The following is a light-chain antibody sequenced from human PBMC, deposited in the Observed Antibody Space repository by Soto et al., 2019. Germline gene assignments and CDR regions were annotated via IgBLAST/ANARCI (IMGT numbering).Light chain of an antibody. Sequence: IQLTQSPSSLSASVGDKVTITCRASQGIATYVAWYQQKPGIAPKLLIYDASTLQSVVPSRFGGSGSGSDVTLTITSLQPEDFATYYCQLLNTCPHTFGQGTKLEIK. V-gene: IGKV1-9*01. CDR2: DAS. J-gene: IGKJ2*01. CDR3: QLLNTCPHT. CDR1: QGIATY.